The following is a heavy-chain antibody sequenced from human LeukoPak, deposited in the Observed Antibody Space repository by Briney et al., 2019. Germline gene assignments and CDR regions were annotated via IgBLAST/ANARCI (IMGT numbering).Heavy chain of an antibody. Sequence: PSETLSLTCTVSGGSISSSSHSWGWIRQPPGKGLEWTGAIYYTGRTYYNPSLESRLTISVDTSKNQFSLKLTSVTAADTAIYYCAQSLGSGNWIGNWFDPWGQGTLVTVSS. CDR1: GGSISSSSHS. J-gene: IGHJ5*02. V-gene: IGHV4-39*01. CDR2: IYYTGRT. CDR3: AQSLGSGNWIGNWFDP. D-gene: IGHD1-1*01.